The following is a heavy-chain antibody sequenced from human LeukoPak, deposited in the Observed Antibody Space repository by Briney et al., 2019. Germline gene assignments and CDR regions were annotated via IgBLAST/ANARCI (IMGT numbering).Heavy chain of an antibody. CDR3: ARQHDSYYYYYIDV. J-gene: IGHJ6*03. V-gene: IGHV4-38-2*01. Sequence: SETLSLTCAVSDYSISNGYYWVWIRQPPGRGLEWIGSLYHSDSAYCNTSLRSRVSMSVDTSKNQFSLTLSFVTAADTAVYYCARQHDSYYYYYIDVWGSGTTVTVSS. CDR1: DYSISNGYY. CDR2: LYHSDSA.